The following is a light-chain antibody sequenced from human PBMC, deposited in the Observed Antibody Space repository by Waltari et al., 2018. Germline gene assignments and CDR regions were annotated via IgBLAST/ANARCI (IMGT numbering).Light chain of an antibody. CDR2: EVT. Sequence: QAALTQPASVSGSPGPSNPISRTGSNSDVGNYNLVSWYQKHPGKAPKLIIYEVTNRPSGISDRFSGFKTGNTASLTISGLQAEDEADYYCCSYAGSWIWVFGGGTELTVL. V-gene: IGLV2-23*02. CDR3: CSYAGSWIWV. CDR1: NSDVGNYNL. J-gene: IGLJ3*02.